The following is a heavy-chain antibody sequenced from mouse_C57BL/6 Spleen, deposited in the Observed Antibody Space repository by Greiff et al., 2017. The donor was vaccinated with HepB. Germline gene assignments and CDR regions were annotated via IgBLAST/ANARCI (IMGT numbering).Heavy chain of an antibody. V-gene: IGHV5-17*01. J-gene: IGHJ2*01. CDR1: GFTFSDYG. CDR2: ISSGSSTI. CDR3: ARQTYYSNYFDY. D-gene: IGHD2-5*01. Sequence: EVKLVESGGGLVKPGGPLKLSCAASGFTFSDYGMHWVRQAPEKGLEWVAYISSGSSTIYYADTVKGRFTISRDNAKNTLFLQMTSLRSEDTAMYYCARQTYYSNYFDYWGQGTTLTVSS.